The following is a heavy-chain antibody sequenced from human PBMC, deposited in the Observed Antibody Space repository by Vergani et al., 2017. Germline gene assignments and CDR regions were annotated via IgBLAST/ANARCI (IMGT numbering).Heavy chain of an antibody. CDR3: ARARAYSSNPQLYYFDY. V-gene: IGHV6-1*01. CDR2: TYYRSKWYN. J-gene: IGHJ4*02. CDR1: GDSVSSNSAA. Sequence: QVQLQQSGPGLVKPSQTLSLTCAISGDSVSSNSAAWNWIRQSPSRGLEWLGRTYYRSKWYNDYAVSVKSRITINPDTSKNQFSLQLNSVTPEDTAVYYCARARAYSSNPQLYYFDYWGQGTLVTVSS. D-gene: IGHD6-13*01.